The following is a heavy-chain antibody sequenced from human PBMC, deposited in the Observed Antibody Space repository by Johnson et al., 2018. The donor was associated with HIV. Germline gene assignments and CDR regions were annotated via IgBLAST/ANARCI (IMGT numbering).Heavy chain of an antibody. CDR2: ISFDGSNE. D-gene: IGHD3-16*01. Sequence: VQLVESGGGVVQPGRSVRLSCAASGLNFSDYGMHWVRQAPGKGLEWVAVISFDGSNEHYADSVRGRFTISRDNSENSLYLQMNSLRPEDTAVYCCARGRITVDGGDQRGGAFDIWGQGTMVTVSS. V-gene: IGHV3-30*04. J-gene: IGHJ3*02. CDR1: GLNFSDYG. CDR3: ARGRITVDGGDQRGGAFDI.